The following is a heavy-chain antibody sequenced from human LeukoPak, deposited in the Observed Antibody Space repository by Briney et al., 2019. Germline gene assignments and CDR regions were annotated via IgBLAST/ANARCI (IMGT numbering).Heavy chain of an antibody. J-gene: IGHJ4*02. CDR1: GFTFSSYA. V-gene: IGHV3-23*01. CDR2: ISTSGGSS. CDR3: AIMHPYYDGSGYWVQ. Sequence: GESLRLSCAASGFTFSSYAMSWVRQAPGKGLERVSGISTSGGSSSYADSVKGRFTISRDNPRNTLYMQMNSLRAEDTALYYCAIMHPYYDGSGYWVQWGQGTLVTVSS. D-gene: IGHD3-22*01.